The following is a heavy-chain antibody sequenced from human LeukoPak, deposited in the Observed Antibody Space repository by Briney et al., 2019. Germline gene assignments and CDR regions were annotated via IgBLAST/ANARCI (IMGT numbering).Heavy chain of an antibody. V-gene: IGHV4-34*01. CDR1: GGSFSGYY. CDR3: ARGPRDGYNDVSGFDY. Sequence: SETLSLTCAVYGGSFSGYYWSWIRQPPGKGLEWIGEINHSGSTNYNPSLKSRVTISVDTSKNQFSLKLSSVTAADTAVYYCARGPRDGYNDVSGFDYWGQGTLVTVSS. CDR2: INHSGST. J-gene: IGHJ4*02. D-gene: IGHD5-24*01.